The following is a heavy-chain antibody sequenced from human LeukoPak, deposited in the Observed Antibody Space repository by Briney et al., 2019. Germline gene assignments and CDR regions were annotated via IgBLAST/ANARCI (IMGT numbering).Heavy chain of an antibody. J-gene: IGHJ5*02. CDR2: INPNSGGT. D-gene: IGHD5-18*01. CDR3: ARVRGYSYGYWFDP. Sequence: GASVKVSCKASGYTFTGYYMHWVRQAPGQRRGGRGWINPNSGGTNYAQKFQGRVTMTRDTSISTDYMELSRLRSDDTAVYYCARVRGYSYGYWFDPWGEGTLVTVSS. CDR1: GYTFTGYY. V-gene: IGHV1-2*02.